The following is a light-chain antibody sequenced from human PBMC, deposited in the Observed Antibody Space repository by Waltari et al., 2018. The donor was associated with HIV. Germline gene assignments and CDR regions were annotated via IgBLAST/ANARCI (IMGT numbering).Light chain of an antibody. CDR2: GNT. J-gene: IGLJ1*01. CDR1: SSHIGAGYD. CDR3: QSYDSGLSAYV. Sequence: QSVLTQPPSVSGAPGQRVTIPCTGSSSHIGAGYDVHWFQQLPGTAPKLLIYGNTNRPSGVPDRFSGSKSGTSASLAITGLQAEDEADYYCQSYDSGLSAYVFGTGTKVTVL. V-gene: IGLV1-40*01.